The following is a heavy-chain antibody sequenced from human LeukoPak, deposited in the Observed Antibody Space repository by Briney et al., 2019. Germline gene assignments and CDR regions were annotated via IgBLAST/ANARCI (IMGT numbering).Heavy chain of an antibody. V-gene: IGHV4-4*07. CDR3: ARIYSRGWSLDY. CDR1: GGSISSYY. J-gene: IGHJ4*02. CDR2: MYTSGST. D-gene: IGHD6-19*01. Sequence: SETLSPTCTVSGGSISSYYWTWIRQSAGKGLEWIGRMYTSGSTKYSPSFESRVTMSGDASKNQFSLRLNSVTAADTAIYYCARIYSRGWSLDYWGPGTLVTVSS.